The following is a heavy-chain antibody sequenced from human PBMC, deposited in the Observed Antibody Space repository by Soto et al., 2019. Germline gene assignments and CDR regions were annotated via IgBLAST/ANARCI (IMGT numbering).Heavy chain of an antibody. Sequence: GASVKVSCKASGGTFGSYANSWVRQAPGQGLEWMGGIIPIFGTANYAQKFQGRVTITADESTSTAYMELSSLRSEDTAVYYCARGHDYGDIDYWGQGTLVTVSS. CDR2: IIPIFGTA. V-gene: IGHV1-69*13. CDR3: ARGHDYGDIDY. CDR1: GGTFGSYA. J-gene: IGHJ4*02. D-gene: IGHD4-17*01.